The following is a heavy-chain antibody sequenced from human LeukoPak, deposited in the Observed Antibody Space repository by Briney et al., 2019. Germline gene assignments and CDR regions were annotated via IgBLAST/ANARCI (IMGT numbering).Heavy chain of an antibody. CDR3: ARELEIAAAGTLGY. V-gene: IGHV3-21*01. Sequence: PGGSLRLSCAASGFTFSSYNMNWVRQAPGKGLEWVSSVSSGGSYIYDADSVKGRFTISRDNAKNSLYLQMKSLRAEDTAVYYCARELEIAAAGTLGYWGQGTLVTVSS. J-gene: IGHJ4*02. CDR2: VSSGGSYI. D-gene: IGHD6-13*01. CDR1: GFTFSSYN.